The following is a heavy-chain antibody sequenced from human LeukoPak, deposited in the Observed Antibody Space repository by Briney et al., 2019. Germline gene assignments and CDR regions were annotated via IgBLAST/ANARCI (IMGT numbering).Heavy chain of an antibody. CDR2: ISSSSSYI. Sequence: GGSLRLSCAASGFTFSCCSMNWVRQAPGKGLEWVSSISSSSSYINYADSVKGRFTISRDNAKNSLYLQMNSLRAEDTAVYYCARDLGTPGRWGQGTLVTVSS. V-gene: IGHV3-21*01. J-gene: IGHJ4*02. CDR3: ARDLGTPGR. D-gene: IGHD3-10*01. CDR1: GFTFSCCS.